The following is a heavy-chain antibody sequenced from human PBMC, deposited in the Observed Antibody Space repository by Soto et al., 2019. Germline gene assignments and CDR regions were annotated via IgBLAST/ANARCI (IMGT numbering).Heavy chain of an antibody. CDR2: ISSSSSYI. CDR3: AREAWYSNYEGYYYYYYGMDV. Sequence: PGGSLKLSLKAFGLTFRSESMNWVRQAPGKGLEWVSSISSSSSYIYYADSVKGRFTISRDNAKNSLYLQMNSLRAEDTAVYYCAREAWYSNYEGYYYYYYGMDVWGQGTTVTV. J-gene: IGHJ6*02. D-gene: IGHD4-4*01. CDR1: GLTFRSES. V-gene: IGHV3-21*01.